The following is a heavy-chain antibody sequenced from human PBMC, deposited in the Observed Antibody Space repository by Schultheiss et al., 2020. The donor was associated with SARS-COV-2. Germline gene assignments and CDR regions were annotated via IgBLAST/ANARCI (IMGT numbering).Heavy chain of an antibody. J-gene: IGHJ4*02. D-gene: IGHD2-21*01. CDR1: GFTFSSYA. CDR3: AREYALAIDY. CDR2: ISYDGSNK. Sequence: GGSLRLSCAASGFTFSSYAMHWVRQAPGKGLEWVAVISYDGSNKYYADSVKGRFTISRDNSKNTLYLQMNSLRAEDTAVYYCAREYALAIDYWGQGTLVNVSS. V-gene: IGHV3-30*01.